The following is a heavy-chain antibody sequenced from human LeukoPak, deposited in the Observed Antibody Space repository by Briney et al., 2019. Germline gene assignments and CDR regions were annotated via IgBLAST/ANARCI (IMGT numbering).Heavy chain of an antibody. CDR2: VYYTGST. D-gene: IGHD4-17*01. J-gene: IGHJ5*02. CDR1: GGPISSYQ. V-gene: IGHV4-59*08. Sequence: SGTLSLTCTVSGGPISSYQWSWIRLPPGTGLEWIGYVYYTGSTNYNPSLKSQVTISLDTSKNQFSLKLSSVTAADTAVYYCARRTTVTPNWFDPWGQGTLVTVSS. CDR3: ARRTTVTPNWFDP.